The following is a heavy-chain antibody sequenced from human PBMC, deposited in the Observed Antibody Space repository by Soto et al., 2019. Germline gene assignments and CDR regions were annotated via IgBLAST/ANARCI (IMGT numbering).Heavy chain of an antibody. CDR2: ISYDGSNK. V-gene: IGHV3-30-3*01. D-gene: IGHD2-2*01. Sequence: GGSLRLSCAASGFTFSSYAMHWVRQAPSKGLEWVAVISYDGSNKYYADSVKGRFTISRDNSKNTLYLQMNSLRAEDTAIYYCAREVVVSRGASYFGYWGPGTLVTVSS. CDR3: AREVVVSRGASYFGY. J-gene: IGHJ4*02. CDR1: GFTFSSYA.